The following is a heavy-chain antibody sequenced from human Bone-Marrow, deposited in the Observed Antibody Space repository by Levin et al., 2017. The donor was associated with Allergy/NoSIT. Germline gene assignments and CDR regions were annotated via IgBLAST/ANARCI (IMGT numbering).Heavy chain of an antibody. CDR3: AKVLAQPLMDY. CDR2: ISYDGGNQ. V-gene: IGHV3-30*18. D-gene: IGHD6-13*01. CDR1: GFTFSSYG. J-gene: IGHJ4*02. Sequence: PGGSLRLSCAASGFTFSSYGMHWVRQAPGKGLEWVAVISYDGGNQYYADSVKGRFTISRDNSKNTLYLQMNSLRTEDTAVYYCAKVLAQPLMDYWGQGTLVTVSS.